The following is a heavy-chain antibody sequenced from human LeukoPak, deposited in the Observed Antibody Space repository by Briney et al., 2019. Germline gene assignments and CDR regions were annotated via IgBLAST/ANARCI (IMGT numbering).Heavy chain of an antibody. V-gene: IGHV4-31*03. CDR2: IYYSGST. CDR1: GGSISSGGYY. Sequence: SQTLSLICTVSGGSISSGGYYWSWIRQHPGKGLEWIGYIYYSGSTYYNPSLKSRVTISVDTSKNQFSLKLSSVTAADTAVYYCARVDDGEPSYFDYWGQGTLVTVSS. J-gene: IGHJ4*02. CDR3: ARVDDGEPSYFDY. D-gene: IGHD1-1*01.